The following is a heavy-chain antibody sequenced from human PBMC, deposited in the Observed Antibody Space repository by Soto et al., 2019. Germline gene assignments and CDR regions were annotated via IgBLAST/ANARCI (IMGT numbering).Heavy chain of an antibody. CDR2: IKQDGSDK. V-gene: IGHV3-7*01. CDR3: ARGGSESDY. J-gene: IGHJ4*02. D-gene: IGHD3-10*01. Sequence: EVQLVESGGGLVQPGGSLRLSCAVSGFTFSTYWMTWVRQAPGKGLEWVANIKQDGSDKHYVDSVKGRFTISRDNAKNSLYLQMNRLRAEDTAVYFCARGGSESDYWGQGTLVTVSS. CDR1: GFTFSTYW.